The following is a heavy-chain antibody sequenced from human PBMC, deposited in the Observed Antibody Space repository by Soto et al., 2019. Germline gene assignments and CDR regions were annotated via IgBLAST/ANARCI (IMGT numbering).Heavy chain of an antibody. D-gene: IGHD3-16*02. CDR2: ISSDGSKT. V-gene: IGHV3-30-3*01. J-gene: IGHJ4*02. Sequence: QVQLVESGGGVVQPGKSLRLSCAASGFTFSSYAIHWVRQAPGKGLEWVALISSDGSKTYYTDSVKGRFTISRDNSKNTLSLQMNSLRAEDTAMYNCVRGYRILDYWGQRTLVTVSS. CDR3: VRGYRILDY. CDR1: GFTFSSYA.